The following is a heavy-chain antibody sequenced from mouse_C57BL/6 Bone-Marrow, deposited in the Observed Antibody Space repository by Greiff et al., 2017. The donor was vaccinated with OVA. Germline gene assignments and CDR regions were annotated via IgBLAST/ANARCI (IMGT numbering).Heavy chain of an antibody. CDR2: IDPSDSYT. J-gene: IGHJ1*03. CDR1: GYTFTSYW. CDR3: AGAYYDYASYFDV. Sequence: VQLQQPGAELVMPGASVKLSCKASGYTFTSYWMHWVKQRPGQGLEWIGEIDPSDSYTNYNQKFKGKSTLTVDKSSSTAYMQLSSLTSEDSAVYYCAGAYYDYASYFDVWGTGTTVTVSS. V-gene: IGHV1-69*01. D-gene: IGHD2-4*01.